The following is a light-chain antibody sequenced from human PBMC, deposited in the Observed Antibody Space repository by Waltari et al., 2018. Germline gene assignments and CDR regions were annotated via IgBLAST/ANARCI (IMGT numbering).Light chain of an antibody. CDR2: VNSDGSH. CDR3: QTGGHGTWV. V-gene: IGLV4-69*01. CDR1: SGHSSNV. J-gene: IGLJ3*02. Sequence: QLVLTQSPSASASLGASVKLTCTLSSGHSSNVIAWVQQQPEKGPRYLMKVNSDGSHSKGDNIPDRFSGSSSGTEHYLTISSLQSEDEADYYCQTGGHGTWVFGGGTKLTVL.